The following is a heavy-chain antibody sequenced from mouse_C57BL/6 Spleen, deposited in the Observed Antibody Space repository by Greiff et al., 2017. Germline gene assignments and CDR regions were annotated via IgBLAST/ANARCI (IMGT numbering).Heavy chain of an antibody. J-gene: IGHJ3*01. V-gene: IGHV1-55*01. Sequence: QVQLQQPGAELVKPGASVKMSCKASGYTFTSYWITWVKQRPGQGLEWIGDIYPGSGSTNYNEKFKSKATLTVDTSSSTAYMQLSSLTSEDSAVYYCARMVGSSYSAWFAYWGQGTLVTVSA. CDR1: GYTFTSYW. CDR3: ARMVGSSYSAWFAY. D-gene: IGHD3-2*02. CDR2: IYPGSGST.